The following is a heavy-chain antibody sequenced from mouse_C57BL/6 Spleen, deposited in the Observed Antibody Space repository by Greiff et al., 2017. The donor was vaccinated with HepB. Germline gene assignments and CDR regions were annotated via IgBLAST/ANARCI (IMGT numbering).Heavy chain of an antibody. Sequence: EVKLQESGPGLVKPSQSLSLTCSVTGYSITSGYYWNWIRQFPGNKLEWMGYISYDGSNNYNPSLKNRISITRDTSKNQFFLKLNSVTTEDTATYYCARDHYGNWFAYWGQGTLVTVSA. J-gene: IGHJ3*01. V-gene: IGHV3-6*01. CDR1: GYSITSGYY. CDR2: ISYDGSN. D-gene: IGHD2-1*01. CDR3: ARDHYGNWFAY.